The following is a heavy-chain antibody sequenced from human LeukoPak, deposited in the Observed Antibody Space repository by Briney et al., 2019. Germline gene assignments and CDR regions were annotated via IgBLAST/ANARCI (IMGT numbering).Heavy chain of an antibody. V-gene: IGHV3-23*01. CDR3: ATGRELGGGVDY. CDR1: GFTFSSYA. Sequence: RTGGSLRLSCAASGFTFSSYAMTWVRQAPGKGLEWLSAISGSDGRTYYAASVKGRFTISRDNSKNTLYLQMNSLRAEDTAVYYCATGRELGGGVDYGGQETWVTVS. D-gene: IGHD3-16*01. CDR2: ISGSDGRT. J-gene: IGHJ4*02.